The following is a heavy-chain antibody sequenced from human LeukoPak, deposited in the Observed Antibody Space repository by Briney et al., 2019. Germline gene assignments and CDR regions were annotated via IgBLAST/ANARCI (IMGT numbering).Heavy chain of an antibody. J-gene: IGHJ3*01. Sequence: GGSLRLSCAASGFTFSNFGMHWVRQAPGKGLEWVAAVLNDGSKKFYSDSVKGRFSIYRDNSNYTLFVQMHSLRPDDTAVYYCANFDGSSQAFHLWGQGTMVTVSS. V-gene: IGHV3-30*18. CDR1: GFTFSNFG. CDR3: ANFDGSSQAFHL. D-gene: IGHD6-13*01. CDR2: VLNDGSKK.